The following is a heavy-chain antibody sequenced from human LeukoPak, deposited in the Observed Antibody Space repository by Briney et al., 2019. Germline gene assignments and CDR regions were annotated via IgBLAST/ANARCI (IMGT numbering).Heavy chain of an antibody. V-gene: IGHV3-64D*06. CDR1: GFAFSSYA. D-gene: IGHD2-15*01. J-gene: IGHJ4*02. CDR3: ARRYCSGGSCYLDY. CDR2: ISSNGGST. Sequence: GGSLRLSCSASGFAFSSYAMHWVRQAPGKGLEYVSAISSNGGSTYYADSVKGRFTISRDNSKNTLYLQMSSLRAEDTAVYYCARRYCSGGSCYLDYWGQGTLVTVSS.